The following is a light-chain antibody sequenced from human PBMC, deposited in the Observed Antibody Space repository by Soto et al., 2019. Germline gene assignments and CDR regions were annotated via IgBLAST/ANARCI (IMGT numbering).Light chain of an antibody. CDR1: QSVSSNY. V-gene: IGKV3-20*01. CDR2: GAS. CDR3: QQYGSSPWT. Sequence: ETVLTQSPDTLSLSPGERATLSCRASQSVSSNYLTWYQPKPGQAPRLLIYGASSRATGIPDRFSGSGSGTDFTLTVSRLEPEDFAVYYCQQYGSSPWTFGQGTKVEIK. J-gene: IGKJ1*01.